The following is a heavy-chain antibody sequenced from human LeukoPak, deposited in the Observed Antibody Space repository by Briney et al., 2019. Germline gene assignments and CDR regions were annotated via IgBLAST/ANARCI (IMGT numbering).Heavy chain of an antibody. CDR1: GFTFSSYA. D-gene: IGHD6-6*01. CDR3: AKDRNSVGSSYNY. V-gene: IGHV3-23*01. J-gene: IGHJ4*02. CDR2: INGSGKTT. Sequence: GGSLRLSCAASGFTFSSYAMSWVRQAPGKGLEWVSSINGSGKTTDYVDSVKGRFTVSRDNSKNTLYLQMNSLRAEDTAVYYCAKDRNSVGSSYNYWGQGTLVTVSS.